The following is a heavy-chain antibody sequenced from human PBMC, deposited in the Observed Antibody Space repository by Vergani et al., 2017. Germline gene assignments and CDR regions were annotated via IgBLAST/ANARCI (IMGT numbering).Heavy chain of an antibody. D-gene: IGHD3-22*01. Sequence: EVQLVESGGGLVKPGGSLRLSCAASGFTFSSYSMNWVRQAPGKGLEWVSSISSSSSYIYSADSVKGRFTISRDNAKNSLYLQMNSLRAEDTAVYYCARVGYYYGSSRGFDIWGQGTMVTVSS. CDR1: GFTFSSYS. CDR3: ARVGYYYGSSRGFDI. V-gene: IGHV3-21*01. CDR2: ISSSSSYI. J-gene: IGHJ3*02.